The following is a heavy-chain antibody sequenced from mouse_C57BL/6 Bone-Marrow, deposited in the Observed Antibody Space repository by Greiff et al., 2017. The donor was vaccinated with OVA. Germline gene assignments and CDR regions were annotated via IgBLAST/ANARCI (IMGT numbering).Heavy chain of an antibody. D-gene: IGHD2-3*01. CDR2: IYPSDSET. J-gene: IGHJ1*03. CDR3: ARGGYYQNWYFDV. Sequence: VQLQQPGAELVRPGSSVKLSCKASGYTFTSYWMDWVKQRPGQGLEWIGNIYPSDSETHYNQKFKDKATLTVDKSSSTAYMQLSSLTSEDSAVYYCARGGYYQNWYFDVWGTGTTVTVSS. V-gene: IGHV1-61*01. CDR1: GYTFTSYW.